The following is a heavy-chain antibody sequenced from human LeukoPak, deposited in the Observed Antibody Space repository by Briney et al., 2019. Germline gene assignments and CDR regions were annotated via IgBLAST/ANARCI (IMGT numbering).Heavy chain of an antibody. J-gene: IGHJ4*01. CDR3: ARDAQRGFDYSNSLKY. CDR2: IWSDGTNR. V-gene: IGHV3-33*01. D-gene: IGHD4-11*01. Sequence: PGGSLRLSCAASGFIFSHHGMHWVRQAPGKGLEWVAVIWSDGTNRFYADSVKGRFTISRDNSQNTVFLQMNSLRAKDTAIYYCARDAQRGFDYSNSLKYWGHGTLVTVSS. CDR1: GFIFSHHG.